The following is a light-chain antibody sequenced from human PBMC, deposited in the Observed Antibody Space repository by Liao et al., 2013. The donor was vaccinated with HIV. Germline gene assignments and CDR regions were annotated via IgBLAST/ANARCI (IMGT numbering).Light chain of an antibody. Sequence: SYELTQPPSVSVAPGKTATLSCEGNNIGGKSVHWYQQKPGQAPVLVIYNDRDRPSGIPERFSGSNSGNTATLTISGVEAGDEADYYCQVWDSSSNSYVFGTGTKVTVL. CDR1: NIGGKS. CDR3: QVWDSSSNSYV. V-gene: IGLV3-21*04. J-gene: IGLJ1*01. CDR2: NDR.